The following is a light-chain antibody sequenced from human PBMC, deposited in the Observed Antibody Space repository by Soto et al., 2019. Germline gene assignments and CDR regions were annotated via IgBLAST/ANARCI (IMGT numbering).Light chain of an antibody. CDR2: GAS. CDR3: QQYGGSPPYT. CDR1: HSVSSSY. Sequence: EIVLTQSPGTLSLSPGERATLSCRASHSVSSSYLAWYQQKPGQAPRLLIYGASSRATGIPDRFSGSGSGTDFTLTISRLEPEDFAVYYCQQYGGSPPYTFGLGTKLEIK. V-gene: IGKV3-20*01. J-gene: IGKJ2*01.